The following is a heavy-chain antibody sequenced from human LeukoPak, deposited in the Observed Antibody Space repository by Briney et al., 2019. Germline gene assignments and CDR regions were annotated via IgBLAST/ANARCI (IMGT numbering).Heavy chain of an antibody. D-gene: IGHD3-3*01. CDR3: AKDAYDYWRGYPNHDGFDF. V-gene: IGHV3-20*04. CDR1: GFTFDDYG. J-gene: IGHJ3*01. Sequence: GGSLRLSCAASGFTFDDYGMSWVRQAPGKGLEWVSGINWNGGSTGYADSVKGRFTISRDNAKNSLYLQMNSLRAEDTAVYYCAKDAYDYWRGYPNHDGFDFWGPGSMVTVSS. CDR2: INWNGGST.